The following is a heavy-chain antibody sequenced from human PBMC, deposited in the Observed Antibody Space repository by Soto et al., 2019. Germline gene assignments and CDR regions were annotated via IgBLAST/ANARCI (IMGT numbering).Heavy chain of an antibody. CDR3: ARGDGEDIAVVVGARPGEYGVDV. CDR1: GFTFSSYA. V-gene: IGHV3-30*09. Sequence: QVQLVESGGGVVQPGRSLRLSCAASGFTFSSYAMHWVRQAPGKGLECVAVISYDGSNKFYRDSVKGRFAISRDNSKRGIFLQIESRRYEYTAVYYCARGDGEDIAVVVGARPGEYGVDVWGEGTTLTVSS. D-gene: IGHD2-15*01. J-gene: IGHJ6*04. CDR2: ISYDGSNK.